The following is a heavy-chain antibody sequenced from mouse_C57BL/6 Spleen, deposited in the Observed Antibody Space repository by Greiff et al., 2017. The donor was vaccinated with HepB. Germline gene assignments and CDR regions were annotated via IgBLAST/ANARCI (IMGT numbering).Heavy chain of an antibody. CDR1: GYNFTSYC. Sequence: QVQLQQPGAELVKPGASVKLSCKASGYNFTSYCMQWVKQSPGQGLEWIGEIDPSDSYTNYNQKFKGKATLTVDPSSSTAYMQLSSRKAEDSAVYYCSRSFYGSSPWFSYWGPVALVTV. J-gene: IGHJ3*01. CDR2: IDPSDSYT. V-gene: IGHV1-50*01. D-gene: IGHD1-1*01. CDR3: SRSFYGSSPWFSY.